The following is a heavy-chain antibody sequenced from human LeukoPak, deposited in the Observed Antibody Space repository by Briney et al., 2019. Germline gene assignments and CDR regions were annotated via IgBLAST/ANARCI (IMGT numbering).Heavy chain of an antibody. J-gene: IGHJ4*02. CDR3: TTSDCEY. V-gene: IGHV3-7*03. CDR1: GFTVSSSY. CDR2: IKPDGNDK. Sequence: GGSLRLSCAASGFTVSSSYLSWVRQAPGKGLEWVATIKPDGNDKFLVDSVKGRFTISRDNAKTSLFLQMNSLRAEDTAMYYCTTSDCEYWGQGALVTVSS.